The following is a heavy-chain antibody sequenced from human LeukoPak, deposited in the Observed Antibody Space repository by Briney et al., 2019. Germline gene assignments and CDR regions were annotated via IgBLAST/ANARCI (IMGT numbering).Heavy chain of an antibody. Sequence: RASVKVSCKASGYTFTSYYMHWVRQAPGQGLEWMGVINPSGGSTTYAQKFQGRVTMTRDTSTSTVYMELSSLRSDDTAVYYCARAVSGTEPHYFDYWGQGTLATVSS. CDR3: ARAVSGTEPHYFDY. V-gene: IGHV1-46*01. D-gene: IGHD1-20*01. J-gene: IGHJ4*02. CDR2: INPSGGST. CDR1: GYTFTSYY.